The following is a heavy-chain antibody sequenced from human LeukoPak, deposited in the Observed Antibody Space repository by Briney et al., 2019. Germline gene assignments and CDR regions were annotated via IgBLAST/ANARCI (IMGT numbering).Heavy chain of an antibody. V-gene: IGHV4-34*01. CDR2: INHSGST. D-gene: IGHD3-3*01. CDR3: ARSPLLGSLEWLLGDYYYMDV. J-gene: IGHJ6*03. CDR1: GGSFSGYY. Sequence: PSETLSLTCAVYGGSFSGYYWSWIRQPPGKGLEWIGEINHSGSTNYNPSLKSRVTISVDTSKNQFSLKLSSVTAADTAVYYCARSPLLGSLEWLLGDYYYMDVWGKGTTVTVSS.